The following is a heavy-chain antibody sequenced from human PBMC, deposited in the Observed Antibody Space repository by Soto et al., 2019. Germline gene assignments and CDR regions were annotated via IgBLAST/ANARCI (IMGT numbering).Heavy chain of an antibody. V-gene: IGHV1-69*13. D-gene: IGHD3-22*01. Sequence: VKGSRKASGGTFSSYSFSWVRQGPGQGPDWMGGIIPIFGTANYAQKFQGRVTITADKSTSTAYMELSSLRSEDTAVYYCASNYDSSGYYYGGYYGMDVWGQGTTVTVSS. CDR1: GGTFSSYS. J-gene: IGHJ6*02. CDR3: ASNYDSSGYYYGGYYGMDV. CDR2: IIPIFGTA.